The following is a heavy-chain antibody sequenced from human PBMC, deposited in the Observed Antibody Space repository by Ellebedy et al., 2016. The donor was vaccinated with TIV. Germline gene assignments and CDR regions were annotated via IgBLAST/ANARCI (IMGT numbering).Heavy chain of an antibody. V-gene: IGHV3-74*01. CDR1: GFTFSDYL. J-gene: IGHJ4*02. CDR3: AKGGDNWNDGGWVAY. D-gene: IGHD1-1*01. CDR2: IRNHGGRGI. Sequence: GESLKISCAASGFTFSDYLMHWVRQVPGRGLGWVARIRNHGGRGISYADSVKGRFTISRDNAKNTLNLQMNSLRAEDTAVYYCAKGGDNWNDGGWVAYWGQGTLVTVSS.